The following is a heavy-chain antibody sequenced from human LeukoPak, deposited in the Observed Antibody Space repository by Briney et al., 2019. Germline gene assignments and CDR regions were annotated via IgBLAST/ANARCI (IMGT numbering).Heavy chain of an antibody. J-gene: IGHJ5*02. V-gene: IGHV4-30-4*01. CDR3: ARGSTVVSHGFDP. D-gene: IGHD4-23*01. CDR1: GGSISSGDYY. Sequence: SETLSLTCTVSGGSISSGDYYWSWIRQPPGKGLEWIGYIYYSGSTYYNPSLKSRVTISVDTSKNQFSLKLSSVTAADTAVYYCARGSTVVSHGFDPWGQGTLVTVSS. CDR2: IYYSGST.